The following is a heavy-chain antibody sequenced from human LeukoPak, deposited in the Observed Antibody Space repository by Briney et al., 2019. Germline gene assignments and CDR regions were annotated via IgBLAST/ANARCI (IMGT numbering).Heavy chain of an antibody. CDR2: VNRDGSST. CDR3: ARAWWGEGHFDY. D-gene: IGHD2-8*02. CDR1: GFTFSDYW. J-gene: IGHJ4*02. Sequence: GGSLRLSCAASGFTFSDYWMHWVRQAPGKGLVWVSRVNRDGSSTSYADSVKGRFTISRDNAKNTLSLQMNSLRAEDTAVYYCARAWWGEGHFDYWGQGTLVTVSS. V-gene: IGHV3-74*01.